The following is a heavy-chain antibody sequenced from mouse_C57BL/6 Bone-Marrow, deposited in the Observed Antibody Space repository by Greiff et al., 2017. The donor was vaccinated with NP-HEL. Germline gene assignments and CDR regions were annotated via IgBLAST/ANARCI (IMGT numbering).Heavy chain of an antibody. J-gene: IGHJ2*01. CDR2: IYPRDGST. V-gene: IGHV1-78*01. D-gene: IGHD1-1*01. CDR1: GYTFTDHT. Sequence: VKLQQSDAELVKPGASVKISCKVSGYTFTDHTIHWMKQRPEQGLEWIGYIYPRDGSTKYNEKFKGKATLTADKSSSTAYMQLNSLTSEDSAVYFCARSVYYYGSSYAGDYWGQGTTLTVSS. CDR3: ARSVYYYGSSYAGDY.